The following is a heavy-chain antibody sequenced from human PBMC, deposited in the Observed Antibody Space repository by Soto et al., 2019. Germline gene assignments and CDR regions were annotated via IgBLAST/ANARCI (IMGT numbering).Heavy chain of an antibody. CDR2: IFSNDEK. CDR3: ARSRSTIFGVVIRVRDYGMDV. V-gene: IGHV2-26*01. J-gene: IGHJ6*02. CDR1: GSSLSNARMG. D-gene: IGHD3-3*01. Sequence: SGPTLVNPTETLTLTCTVSGSSLSNARMGVSWIRQPPGKALEWLAHIFSNDEKSYSTSLKSRLTISKDTSKSQVVLTMTNMDPVDTATYYCARSRSTIFGVVIRVRDYGMDVWGQGTTVTVSS.